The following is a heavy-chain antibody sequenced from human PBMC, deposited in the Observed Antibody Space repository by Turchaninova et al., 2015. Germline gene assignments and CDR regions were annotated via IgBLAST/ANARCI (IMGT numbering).Heavy chain of an antibody. CDR2: IRGSGVST. D-gene: IGHD6-19*01. Sequence: EVQRLGCGGGLVQPGGYLRVSWSASECTLSSNAISWQRQAPGKGMEWVSAIRGSGVSTYYADSMTGRFTISRDNSKNTLYLQMNSLRAEDTAVYYCAKIAVAAPGYWGQGTLVTVSS. J-gene: IGHJ4*02. CDR3: AKIAVAAPGY. CDR1: ECTLSSNA. V-gene: IGHV3-23*01.